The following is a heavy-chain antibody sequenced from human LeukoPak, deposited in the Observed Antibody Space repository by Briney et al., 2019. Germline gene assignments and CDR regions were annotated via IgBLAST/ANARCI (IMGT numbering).Heavy chain of an antibody. Sequence: SQTLSLTCTVSGGSISSGSYYWSWVRQPPGKGLEWIAEISHSGTTHYNPSLKSRVIISVDKSKNQVFLKLNSVTAADTAMYYCARDGGSDQYYFDNWGQGTLVTVSS. CDR2: ISHSGTT. J-gene: IGHJ4*02. D-gene: IGHD6-19*01. CDR3: ARDGGSDQYYFDN. CDR1: GGSISSGSYY. V-gene: IGHV4-30-2*01.